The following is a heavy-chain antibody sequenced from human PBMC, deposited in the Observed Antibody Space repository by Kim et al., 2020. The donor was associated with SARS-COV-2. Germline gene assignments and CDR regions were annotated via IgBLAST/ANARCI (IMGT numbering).Heavy chain of an antibody. CDR3: ARRMSAVRGLTVLDY. D-gene: IGHD3-10*01. J-gene: IGHJ4*02. CDR2: IYPGDSDT. V-gene: IGHV5-51*01. CDR1: GYIFVTYW. Sequence: GESLKISCKASGYIFVTYWIGWVRQTPGKGLEWMGIIYPGDSDTRYSPSFRGQVTISADKSISTAYLQWSSLQASDTAIYYCARRMSAVRGLTVLDYWGQGTLVTVSS.